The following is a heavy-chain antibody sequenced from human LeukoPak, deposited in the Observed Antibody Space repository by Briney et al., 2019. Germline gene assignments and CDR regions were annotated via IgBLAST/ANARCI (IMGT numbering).Heavy chain of an antibody. Sequence: GRSLRLSCAASGFTFSSYAMHWVRQAPGKGLEWVAVISYDGSNEYYADSVKGRFTISRDNSKNTLYLQMNSLRVEDTAVYYCAKDRWLPFDYWGQGTLVTVSS. CDR1: GFTFSSYA. D-gene: IGHD6-19*01. V-gene: IGHV3-30*04. CDR2: ISYDGSNE. CDR3: AKDRWLPFDY. J-gene: IGHJ4*02.